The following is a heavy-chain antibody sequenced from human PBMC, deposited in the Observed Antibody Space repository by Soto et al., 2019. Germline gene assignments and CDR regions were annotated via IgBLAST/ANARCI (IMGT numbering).Heavy chain of an antibody. CDR2: VSHSGST. D-gene: IGHD3-10*01. J-gene: IGHJ4*02. Sequence: QVRLQEAGPGLVKPSQTLSLTCTVSGGSISSAAYYWSWIRQHPGKGLEWIGYVSHSGSTYYNPSLKSPVSISVDTSKNQFLLSLTPVTAAVTVVFYCAREYAYGSNFFDCWGQGALVTVSS. CDR3: AREYAYGSNFFDC. V-gene: IGHV4-31*01. CDR1: GGSISSAAYY.